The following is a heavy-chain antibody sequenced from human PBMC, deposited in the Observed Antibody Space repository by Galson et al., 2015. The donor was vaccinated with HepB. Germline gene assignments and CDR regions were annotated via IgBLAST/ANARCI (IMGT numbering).Heavy chain of an antibody. J-gene: IGHJ3*02. CDR3: AREQIQLWSTDDAFDI. Sequence: SLRLSCAASGFTFSSYSMNWVRQAPGKGLEWVSYISSSSSTIYYADSVKGRFTISRDNAKNSLYLQMNSLRAEDTAVYYCAREQIQLWSTDDAFDIWGQGTMFTVSS. D-gene: IGHD5-18*01. CDR1: GFTFSSYS. CDR2: ISSSSSTI. V-gene: IGHV3-48*01.